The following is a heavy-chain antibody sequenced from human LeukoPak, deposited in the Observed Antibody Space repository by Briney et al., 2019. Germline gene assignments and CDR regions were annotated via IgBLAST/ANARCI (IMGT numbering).Heavy chain of an antibody. Sequence: PSETLSLTCAVSGGSISSGNWWSWVRQSPGRGLEWIGEIYHSGSTNYNPSLKSRVTISLDKSKNQFSLKLSSVTAADTAVYYCARDGRFPPELLPRYFDYWGQGTLVTVSS. CDR1: GGSISSGNW. CDR2: IYHSGST. V-gene: IGHV4-4*02. D-gene: IGHD1-26*01. J-gene: IGHJ4*02. CDR3: ARDGRFPPELLPRYFDY.